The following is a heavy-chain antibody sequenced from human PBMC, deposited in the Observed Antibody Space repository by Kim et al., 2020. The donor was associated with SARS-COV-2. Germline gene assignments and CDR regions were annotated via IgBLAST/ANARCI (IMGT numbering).Heavy chain of an antibody. J-gene: IGHJ4*02. V-gene: IGHV4-59*13. CDR1: GVFMNAYF. CDR3: ATAGATSGSAFDY. Sequence: SETLSLTCTVSGVFMNAYFWTWIRQSPGKGLEWIGYGYYSGSTKYNPSLKSRVTISVDTSKNQFSLKLTSVTAADTAVYYCATAGATSGSAFDYWGQGILVTVSS. CDR2: GYYSGST. D-gene: IGHD1-26*01.